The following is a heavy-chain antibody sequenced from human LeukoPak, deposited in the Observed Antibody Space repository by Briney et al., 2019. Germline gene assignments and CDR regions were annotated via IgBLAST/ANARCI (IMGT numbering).Heavy chain of an antibody. CDR2: IYYSGST. V-gene: IGHV4-59*01. CDR3: ARGLEYFDSSGYYPGDAFDI. Sequence: SETLSLTCTVSGGSISSYYWSWIRQPPGKGLEWIGYIYYSGSTNYSPSLKSRVTISVDTSKNQFSLKLRSVTAADTAVYYCARGLEYFDSSGYYPGDAFDIWGQGTMVTVSS. J-gene: IGHJ3*02. CDR1: GGSISSYY. D-gene: IGHD3-22*01.